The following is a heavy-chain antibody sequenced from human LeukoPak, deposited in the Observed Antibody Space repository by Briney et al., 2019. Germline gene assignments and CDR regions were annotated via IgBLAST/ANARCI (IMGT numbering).Heavy chain of an antibody. Sequence: SVKVSCKASGGTFSSYAISWVRQAPGQGLEWMGGIIPIFGTANYAQKFQGRVTITADESTSTAYMELSSLRSEDTAVYYCAVSQYYYGSGSYPFDYWGQGTLVAVSS. CDR1: GGTFSSYA. CDR3: AVSQYYYGSGSYPFDY. CDR2: IIPIFGTA. J-gene: IGHJ4*02. D-gene: IGHD3-10*01. V-gene: IGHV1-69*13.